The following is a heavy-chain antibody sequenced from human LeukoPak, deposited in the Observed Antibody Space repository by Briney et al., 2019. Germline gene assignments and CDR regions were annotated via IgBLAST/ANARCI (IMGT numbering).Heavy chain of an antibody. CDR1: GGSISNTNW. J-gene: IGHJ4*02. D-gene: IGHD2-8*01. Sequence: TSQTLSLTCGVSGGSISNTNWGSWVRQPPGQGLEWIGEISLTGLTHYNPSLESRVTVSLDKSKNQLSLNLTSVTAADTAVYYCSRENGAFSPFGYWGQGTLVTVLS. V-gene: IGHV4-4*02. CDR2: ISLTGLT. CDR3: SRENGAFSPFGY.